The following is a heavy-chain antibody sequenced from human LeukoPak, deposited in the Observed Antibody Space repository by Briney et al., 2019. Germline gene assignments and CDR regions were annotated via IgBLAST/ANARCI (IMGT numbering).Heavy chain of an antibody. CDR3: ARRVVVVIIANFDY. CDR2: IYYSGST. D-gene: IGHD3-22*01. CDR1: GGSISSSSYY. J-gene: IGHJ4*02. V-gene: IGHV4-39*01. Sequence: KPSETLSLTCTVSGGSISSSSYYWGWIRQPPGKGLEWIGSIYYSGSTYYNPSLKSRVTISVDTSKNQFSLKLSSVTAADTAVYYCARRVVVVIIANFDYWGQGTLVTVSS.